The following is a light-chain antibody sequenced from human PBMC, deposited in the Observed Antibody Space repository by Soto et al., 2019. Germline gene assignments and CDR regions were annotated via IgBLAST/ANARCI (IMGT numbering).Light chain of an antibody. CDR2: AAS. CDR3: HQVNTYPLT. Sequence: DIQLTQSPSFLSASVGDRVTITCRASQGISTYLAWYQQKPGEAPKLLIYAASTLHSGVPSRFSGSGSGTEFTLTISNLQPEDFATYYCHQVNTYPLTFRGGTKVEIK. V-gene: IGKV1-9*01. CDR1: QGISTY. J-gene: IGKJ4*01.